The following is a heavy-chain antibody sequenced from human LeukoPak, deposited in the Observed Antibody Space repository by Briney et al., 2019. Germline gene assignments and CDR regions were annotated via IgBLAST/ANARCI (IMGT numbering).Heavy chain of an antibody. Sequence: PSETLSLTCTVSGGSISSYYWSWIRQPAGKGLEWIGRIYTSGSTNYNPSLKSRVTMSVDTSKNQFSLKLSSVTAADTAVYYCARSGPLVTSYYYGMDVWGQGTTVTVSS. CDR3: ARSGPLVTSYYYGMDV. D-gene: IGHD1-1*01. CDR1: GGSISSYY. CDR2: IYTSGST. J-gene: IGHJ6*02. V-gene: IGHV4-4*07.